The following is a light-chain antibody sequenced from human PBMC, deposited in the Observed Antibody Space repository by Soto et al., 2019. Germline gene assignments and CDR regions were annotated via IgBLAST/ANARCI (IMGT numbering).Light chain of an antibody. J-gene: IGKJ5*01. CDR3: QHYGSSPST. V-gene: IGKV3-20*01. CDR1: QSVSSNF. CDR2: GAS. Sequence: EIVLTQSPGTLSLSPGERATLSCRASQSVSSNFLAWYQQKPGQAASLLIYGASRSATGSPDRFSGSGSGTDFTLTISRLVSKDVALNYCQHYGSSPSTFGRGTRLEIK.